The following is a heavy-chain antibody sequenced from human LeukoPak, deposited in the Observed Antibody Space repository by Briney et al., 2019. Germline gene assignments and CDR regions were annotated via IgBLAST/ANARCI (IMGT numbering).Heavy chain of an antibody. Sequence: GGSLRLSCAASGFTFTDYSMSWVRQAPGKGLEWVSGLGRSGENRYYATSVRGRFSISRDNSKDTVYLQMNSLRAEDTAIYYYVKDRPCETCMPMDAWGQGTTVTVSS. CDR1: GFTFTDYS. D-gene: IGHD2-2*01. V-gene: IGHV3-23*01. CDR2: LGRSGENR. CDR3: VKDRPCETCMPMDA. J-gene: IGHJ6*02.